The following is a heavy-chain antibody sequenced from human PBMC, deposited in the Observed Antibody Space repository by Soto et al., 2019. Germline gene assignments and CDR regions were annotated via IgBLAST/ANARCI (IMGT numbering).Heavy chain of an antibody. D-gene: IGHD5-12*01. J-gene: IGHJ3*02. CDR3: AKDAERGGYAMEGHLLGSWGISRDAFDI. CDR2: ISGSGGST. V-gene: IGHV3-23*01. CDR1: GFTFSSYA. Sequence: EVQLLESGGGLVQPGGSLRLSCAASGFTFSSYAMSWVRQAPGKGLEWVSAISGSGGSTYYADSVKGRFTISRDNSKNTLYLHMNGLRAEDTAVYYCAKDAERGGYAMEGHLLGSWGISRDAFDIWGQGTMVTVSS.